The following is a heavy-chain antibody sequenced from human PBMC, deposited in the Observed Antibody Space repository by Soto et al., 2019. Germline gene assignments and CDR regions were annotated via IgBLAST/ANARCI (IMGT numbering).Heavy chain of an antibody. Sequence: QVQLVQSGAEVKKPGSSVKVSCKASGGTFSSYTISWVRQAPGQGLEWMGRIIPILGIANYAQKFQGRVTNTADISTSTAYMELSSVRSEDTGVYYCARTDCCGGSCQGIDAFDIWGQGTMVTVSS. CDR3: ARTDCCGGSCQGIDAFDI. CDR1: GGTFSSYT. CDR2: IIPILGIA. V-gene: IGHV1-69*02. J-gene: IGHJ3*02. D-gene: IGHD2-15*01.